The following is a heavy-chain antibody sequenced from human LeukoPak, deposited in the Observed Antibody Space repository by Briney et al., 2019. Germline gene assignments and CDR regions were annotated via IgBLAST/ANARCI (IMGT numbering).Heavy chain of an antibody. J-gene: IGHJ4*02. CDR3: AKDGHPYCSSTSCYSLDY. D-gene: IGHD2-2*02. V-gene: IGHV3-23*01. Sequence: GGSLRLYCAASGFTFSSYATSWVRQAPGKGLEWVSAISGSGGNTYYADSVKGRFTISRDNCKNTLYLQINSLRVEDTAVYYCAKDGHPYCSSTSCYSLDYWGQGTLVTVSS. CDR2: ISGSGGNT. CDR1: GFTFSSYA.